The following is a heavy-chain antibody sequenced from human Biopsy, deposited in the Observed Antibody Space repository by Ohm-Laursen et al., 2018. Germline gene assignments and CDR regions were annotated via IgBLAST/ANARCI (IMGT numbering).Heavy chain of an antibody. CDR3: ARHPTGFWFDP. Sequence: GTLSLTCTVSGGSISDSTYHWGWIRQSPGKGLEWIGNIYYSGNTDYSPSLKSRVTISVDTSNNQFSLKLRSVTAADTAVYYCARHPTGFWFDPWGQGTLVIVSS. J-gene: IGHJ5*02. CDR1: GGSISDSTYH. V-gene: IGHV4-39*01. CDR2: IYYSGNT.